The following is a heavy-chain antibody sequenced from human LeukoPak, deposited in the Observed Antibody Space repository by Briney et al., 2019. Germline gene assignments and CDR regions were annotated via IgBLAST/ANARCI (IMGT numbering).Heavy chain of an antibody. V-gene: IGHV4-59*01. J-gene: IGHJ4*02. CDR1: GDSFSNYY. CDR3: GRLYTGYSNDY. Sequence: ASETLSLTCAVSGDSFSNYYWSWIRQPPGKELEWIGHMYYGGSPNYNPPLKSRVAMSIDTSKEQFSLKLSFVTAADTAVYYCGRLYTGYSNDYWGQGTLVIVSS. D-gene: IGHD5-12*01. CDR2: MYYGGSP.